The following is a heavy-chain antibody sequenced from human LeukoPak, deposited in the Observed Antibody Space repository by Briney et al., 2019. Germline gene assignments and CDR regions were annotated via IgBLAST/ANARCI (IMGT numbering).Heavy chain of an antibody. V-gene: IGHV3-23*01. Sequence: GGSLRLSCAASGFSFSTYAMSWVRQAPGKGLEWVSSISGTGGSTYYADSVKGRFTISRDNAKNSLYLQMNSLRAEDTAVYYCAELGITMIGGVWGKGTTVTISS. CDR3: AELGITMIGGV. CDR2: ISGTGGST. CDR1: GFSFSTYA. D-gene: IGHD3-10*02. J-gene: IGHJ6*04.